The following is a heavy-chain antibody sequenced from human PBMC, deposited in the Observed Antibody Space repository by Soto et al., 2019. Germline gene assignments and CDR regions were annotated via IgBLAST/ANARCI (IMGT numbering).Heavy chain of an antibody. V-gene: IGHV3-30*18. CDR3: AKSPQWVAKGGMDV. CDR2: ISNDGIKK. Sequence: GGSLRLSCAASGFTFSSYGVHWVRQAPGKGLEWVAVISNDGIKKNYGEPAKGRFTISRDNSKNTLYLQMNSLRTEDTAVYYCAKSPQWVAKGGMDVWGQGTTVTVSS. CDR1: GFTFSSYG. J-gene: IGHJ6*02. D-gene: IGHD1-26*01.